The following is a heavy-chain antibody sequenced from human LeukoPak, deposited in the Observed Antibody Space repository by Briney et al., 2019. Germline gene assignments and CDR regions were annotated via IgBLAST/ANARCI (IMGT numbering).Heavy chain of an antibody. CDR3: ARGVTGLYFQH. V-gene: IGHV4-34*01. CDR1: GGSFSGYY. D-gene: IGHD3/OR15-3a*01. CDR2: INHSGST. Sequence: SETLSLTCAVYGGSFSGYYWSWIRQPPGKGLEWIGEINHSGSTNYNPSLKSRVTISVDTSKNQFPLKLSSVTAADTAVYYCARGVTGLYFQHWGQGTLVTVSS. J-gene: IGHJ1*01.